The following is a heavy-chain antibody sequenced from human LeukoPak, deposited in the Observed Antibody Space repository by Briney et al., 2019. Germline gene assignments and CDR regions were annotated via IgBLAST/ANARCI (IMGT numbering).Heavy chain of an antibody. CDR1: GFTFSSYG. V-gene: IGHV3-33*08. CDR3: ARDTGHYSVDY. CDR2: ICHNGRNK. Sequence: QPETSLIPSSAASGFTFSSYGMHCVRQAPAEELEWVAGICHNGRNKYHADSVKGRFTISRDNGKNSLYLEMNSLRAEDTAVYYCARDTGHYSVDYWGEGTLVTVSS. D-gene: IGHD2-15*01. J-gene: IGHJ4*02.